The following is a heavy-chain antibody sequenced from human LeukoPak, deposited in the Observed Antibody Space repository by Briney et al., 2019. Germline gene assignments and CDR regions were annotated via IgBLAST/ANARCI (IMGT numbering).Heavy chain of an antibody. J-gene: IGHJ4*02. V-gene: IGHV3-48*01. D-gene: IGHD6-13*01. CDR1: GFTFSGNS. Sequence: GGSLRLSCVGSGFTFSGNSMNWVRQAPGRGLEWVSHISASSTIIHYADSVKGRVTISRDNAKNSVFLQMNRLRVEDTAVYYCTTSRHSSSWYYNDYWGQGILVTVS. CDR2: ISASSTII. CDR3: TTSRHSSSWYYNDY.